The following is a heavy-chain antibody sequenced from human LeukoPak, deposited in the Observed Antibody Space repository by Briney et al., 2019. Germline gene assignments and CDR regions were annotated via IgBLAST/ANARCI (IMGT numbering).Heavy chain of an antibody. D-gene: IGHD6-13*01. Sequence: PSETLSLTCTVSGYSISSIHCWGWIRQPPGKGLEWIGSICQSGSTYYSPSLKSRVILSLDTSKNQFSLRLSSVTAADTAVYYCARESSSPRRGPFDYWGQGTLVTVSS. J-gene: IGHJ4*02. CDR1: GYSISSIHC. V-gene: IGHV4-38-2*02. CDR2: ICQSGST. CDR3: ARESSSPRRGPFDY.